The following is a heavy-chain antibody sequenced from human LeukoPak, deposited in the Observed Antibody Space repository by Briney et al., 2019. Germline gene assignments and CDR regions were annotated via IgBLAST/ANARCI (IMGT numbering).Heavy chain of an antibody. V-gene: IGHV3-48*01. D-gene: IGHD3-22*01. CDR2: ISSSSSTI. J-gene: IGHJ4*02. CDR3: ARSPRLHYYDSSGYYYFDY. CDR1: GITFTYSW. Sequence: GGSLRLSCAASGITFTYSWMSWVRQAPGKGLEWVSYISSSSSTIYYADSVKGRFTISRDNAKNSLYLQMNSLRAEDTAVYYCARSPRLHYYDSSGYYYFDYWGQGTLVTVSS.